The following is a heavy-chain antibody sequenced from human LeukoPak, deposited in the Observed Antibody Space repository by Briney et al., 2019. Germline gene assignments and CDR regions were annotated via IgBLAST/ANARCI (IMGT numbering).Heavy chain of an antibody. J-gene: IGHJ3*02. Sequence: GGSLRLSCAASGFTVSSNYMSWVRQAPGKELEWVSVIYSGGSTYYADSVKGRFTISRHNSKNTLYLQMNSLRAEDTAVYYCARDRDYFSGAFDIWGQGTMVTVSS. D-gene: IGHD3-3*01. CDR2: IYSGGST. CDR3: ARDRDYFSGAFDI. CDR1: GFTVSSNY. V-gene: IGHV3-53*04.